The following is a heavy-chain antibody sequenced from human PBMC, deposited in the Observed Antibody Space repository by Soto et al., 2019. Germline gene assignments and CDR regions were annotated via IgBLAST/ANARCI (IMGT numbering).Heavy chain of an antibody. Sequence: PSETLSLTCTVSGGSISSGDYYWSWIRQPPGKGLEWIGYIYYSGSTYYNPSLKSRVTISVDTSKNQFSLKLSSVTAADTAVYYCATSPDSGYDKYFDYWGQRTLVTVSS. J-gene: IGHJ4*02. D-gene: IGHD5-12*01. V-gene: IGHV4-30-4*01. CDR1: GGSISSGDYY. CDR3: ATSPDSGYDKYFDY. CDR2: IYYSGST.